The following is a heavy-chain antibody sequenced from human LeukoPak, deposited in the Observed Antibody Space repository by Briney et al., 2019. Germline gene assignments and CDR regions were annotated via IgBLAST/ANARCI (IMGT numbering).Heavy chain of an antibody. CDR3: ARESTVGPIQTDAFDF. D-gene: IGHD1-26*01. J-gene: IGHJ3*01. V-gene: IGHV3-74*01. CDR2: IHGVDGRT. Sequence: GGSLRLSCAGSGFTYSTYWMHWVRQAPGKGLVWVSRIHGVDGRTSYADSVKGRFTISRDNAKNTVYLQMNNLRAEDTAVYYCARESTVGPIQTDAFDFWGQGTMVTVSS. CDR1: GFTYSTYW.